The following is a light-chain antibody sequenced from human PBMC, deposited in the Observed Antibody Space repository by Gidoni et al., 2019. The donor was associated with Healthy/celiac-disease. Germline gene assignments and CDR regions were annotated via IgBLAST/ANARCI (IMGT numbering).Light chain of an antibody. CDR3: QQYDNLPLLT. V-gene: IGKV1-33*01. J-gene: IGKJ4*01. CDR2: DAS. Sequence: DIQMTQSPSSLSASVGVSVTITCQASQDISNYLNWYQQKPGKAPKLLIYDASNLETGVPSRFSGSGSGTDFTFTISSLQPEDIATYYCQQYDNLPLLTFGGGTKVEIK. CDR1: QDISNY.